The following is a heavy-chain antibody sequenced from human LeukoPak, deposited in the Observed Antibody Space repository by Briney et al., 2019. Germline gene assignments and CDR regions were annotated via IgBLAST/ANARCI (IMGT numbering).Heavy chain of an antibody. CDR3: ARDRIYVDSQTDDAFDI. V-gene: IGHV4-34*01. Sequence: SETLSLTCAVYGGSFSGYYWSWTRQPPGKGLEWIGQINHSGSTNYNPSLKSRVTISVDTSKNQVSLKLSSVTAADTAVYYCARDRIYVDSQTDDAFDIWGQGTMVTVSS. D-gene: IGHD3-16*01. J-gene: IGHJ3*02. CDR1: GGSFSGYY. CDR2: INHSGST.